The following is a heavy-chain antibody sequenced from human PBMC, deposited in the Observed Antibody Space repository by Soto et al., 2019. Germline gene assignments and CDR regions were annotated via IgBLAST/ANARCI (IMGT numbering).Heavy chain of an antibody. D-gene: IGHD3-3*01. J-gene: IGHJ5*02. V-gene: IGHV3-74*01. Sequence: EVQLVESGGGLVQPGVSLRLSCAASGFTFSSYWMHWVRQAPGKGLVWVSRINSDGSSTSYAESVKGRFTISIDNAKNTFYLQMNNLRAEDTAVYYCARVGLPDYDFWSGYVGNWFDPWGQGTLVTVSS. CDR2: INSDGSST. CDR1: GFTFSSYW. CDR3: ARVGLPDYDFWSGYVGNWFDP.